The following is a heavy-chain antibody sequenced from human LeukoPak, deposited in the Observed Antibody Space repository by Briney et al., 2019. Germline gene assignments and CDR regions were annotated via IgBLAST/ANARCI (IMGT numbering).Heavy chain of an antibody. D-gene: IGHD6-19*01. CDR3: ARGSSGWYPTPFDY. Sequence: SETLSLTCTVSGGSISSHYWSWIRQPPGKGLEWIGYIYYSGSTNYNPSLKSRVTISVDTSKNQFSLKLSSVTAADTAVYYCARGSSGWYPTPFDYWGQGTLVTVSS. J-gene: IGHJ4*02. CDR2: IYYSGST. V-gene: IGHV4-59*11. CDR1: GGSISSHY.